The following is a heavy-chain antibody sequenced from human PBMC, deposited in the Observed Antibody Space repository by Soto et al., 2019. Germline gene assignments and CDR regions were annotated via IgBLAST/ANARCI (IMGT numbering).Heavy chain of an antibody. CDR2: INAGNGNT. Sequence: ASVKVSCKTSGYTFTSFSIHWVRQAPGQRLEWLGWINAGNGNTRYSQKFQGRVTMTRDTSISTAYMELSRLTSDDTAVYYCASAAVTGTAGLDFWGQGTQVTVSS. CDR1: GYTFTSFS. D-gene: IGHD6-19*01. CDR3: ASAAVTGTAGLDF. J-gene: IGHJ4*02. V-gene: IGHV1-3*01.